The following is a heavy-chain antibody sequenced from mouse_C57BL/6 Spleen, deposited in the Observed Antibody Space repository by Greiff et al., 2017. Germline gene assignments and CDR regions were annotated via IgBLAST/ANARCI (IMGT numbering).Heavy chain of an antibody. V-gene: IGHV1-81*01. CDR3: ARLGPTTVVGSYFDY. D-gene: IGHD1-1*01. J-gene: IGHJ2*01. CDR1: GYTFTSYG. CDR2: IYPRSGNT. Sequence: QVQLQQSGAELARPGASVKLSCKASGYTFTSYGISWVKQRTGQGLEWIGEIYPRSGNTYYNEKFKGKATLTADKSSSTAYMELRSLTSEDSAVYFCARLGPTTVVGSYFDYWGQGTTLTVSS.